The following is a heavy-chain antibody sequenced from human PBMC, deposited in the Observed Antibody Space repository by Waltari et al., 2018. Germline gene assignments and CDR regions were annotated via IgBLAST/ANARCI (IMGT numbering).Heavy chain of an antibody. Sequence: VQLVQSGAEVKKPGATVKISCKASGYTFTDYYMHWVQQAPGKGLEWMGWMNPNSGNTGYAQKFQGRVTITRNTSISTAYMELSSLRSEDTAVYYCARFRDWYFDLWGRGTLVTVSS. J-gene: IGHJ2*01. CDR1: GYTFTDYY. V-gene: IGHV1-8*03. CDR3: ARFRDWYFDL. CDR2: MNPNSGNT.